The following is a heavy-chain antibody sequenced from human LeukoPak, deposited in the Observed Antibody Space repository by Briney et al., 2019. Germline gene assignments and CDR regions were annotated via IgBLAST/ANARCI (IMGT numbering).Heavy chain of an antibody. V-gene: IGHV4-59*08. CDR2: IHDSGST. D-gene: IGHD3-22*01. Sequence: SETLSLTCTVSGGSINNYYWSWIRQSPEKGLEWIGYIHDSGSTNYNPSLKSRVTISVDTSKNQFSLKLSSVTAADTAVYYCARGVTYYYDSSGYLYWGQGTLVTVSS. J-gene: IGHJ4*02. CDR1: GGSINNYY. CDR3: ARGVTYYYDSSGYLY.